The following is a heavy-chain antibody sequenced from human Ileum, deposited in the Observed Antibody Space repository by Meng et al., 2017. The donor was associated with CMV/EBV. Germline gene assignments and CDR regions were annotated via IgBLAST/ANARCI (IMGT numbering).Heavy chain of an antibody. D-gene: IGHD1-26*01. CDR3: ASESYAFDY. CDR2: INSDGSIT. J-gene: IGHJ4*02. CDR1: GFTFRSYW. Sequence: LYCADSGFTFRSYWMHWVRQAPGKGLVCVSRINSDGSITSYADSVKGRFTISRDNARNTLYLQMNSLRAEDTAVYYCASESYAFDYWGQGTLVTVSS. V-gene: IGHV3-74*01.